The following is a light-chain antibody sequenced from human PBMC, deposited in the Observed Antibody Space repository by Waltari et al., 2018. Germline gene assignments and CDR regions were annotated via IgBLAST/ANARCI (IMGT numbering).Light chain of an antibody. J-gene: IGLJ2*01. Sequence: LALTQSPSASASLGASVTVTCTLSSDHSNYAIAWHQQQPQNGPRYLMKVNSDGSHIRGAGISDRFSGSSSGAERYLTISGLQSEDEGDYYCQTWDIATVVFGGGTKLTVL. V-gene: IGLV4-69*01. CDR2: VNSDGSH. CDR1: SDHSNYA. CDR3: QTWDIATVV.